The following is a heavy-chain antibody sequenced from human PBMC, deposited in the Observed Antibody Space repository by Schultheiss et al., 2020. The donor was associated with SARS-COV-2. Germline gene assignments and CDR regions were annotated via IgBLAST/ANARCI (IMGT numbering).Heavy chain of an antibody. CDR1: GGTFSSYA. CDR2: IIPIFGTA. V-gene: IGHV1-69*06. D-gene: IGHD2-15*01. Sequence: SVKVSCKASGGTFSSYAISWVRQAPGQGLEWMGGIIPIFGTANYAQKFQGRVTITADKCTSTAYMELSSLRSKDTAVYYCASDCSGGSCYPNDYYYYGMDVWGQGSTVTVAS. J-gene: IGHJ6*02. CDR3: ASDCSGGSCYPNDYYYYGMDV.